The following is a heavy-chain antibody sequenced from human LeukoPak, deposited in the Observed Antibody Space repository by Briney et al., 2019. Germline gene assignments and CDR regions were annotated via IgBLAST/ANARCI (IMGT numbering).Heavy chain of an antibody. J-gene: IGHJ6*03. CDR1: RFTFSSYG. D-gene: IGHD2-8*01. CDR2: VQYDGSNA. CDR3: AKDRCSNGVGCYYYYMDV. V-gene: IGHV3-30*02. Sequence: GGSLRLSCAASRFTFSSYGMHWVRQAPGKGLEWVAYVQYDGSNAQYADSVKGRFSISRDSSKNILYLQMNSLRAEDTAVYYCAKDRCSNGVGCYYYYMDVWGKGTTVTISS.